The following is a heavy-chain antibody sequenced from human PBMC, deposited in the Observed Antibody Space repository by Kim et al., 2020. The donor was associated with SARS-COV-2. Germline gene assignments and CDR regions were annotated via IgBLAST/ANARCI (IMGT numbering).Heavy chain of an antibody. D-gene: IGHD3-10*01. CDR1: GGPISSYY. CDR3: ARLSLGGSGQSAFDI. V-gene: IGHV4-59*08. J-gene: IGHJ3*02. CDR2: IYYSGST. Sequence: SETLSLTCTVSGGPISSYYWSWIRQPPGKGLEWIGYIYYSGSTNYNPSLKSRVTISVDTSKNQFSLKLSSVTAADTAVYYCARLSLGGSGQSAFDIWGQGTMVTVSS.